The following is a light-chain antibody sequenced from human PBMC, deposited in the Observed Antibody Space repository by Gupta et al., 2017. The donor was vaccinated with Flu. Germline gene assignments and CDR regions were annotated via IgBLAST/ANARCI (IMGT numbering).Light chain of an antibody. CDR3: HQYNNWPLT. V-gene: IGKV3D-15*01. J-gene: IGKJ5*01. CDR2: GAS. CDR1: QSVSGH. Sequence: EIVMTQSPATLSASPGERATLSCRASQSVSGHLAWYQQKLGQSPRLLIYGASTRATGIPARFSGGGSGTDFTLTISSLQSEDFAVYYCHQYNNWPLTFAQGTRLEIK.